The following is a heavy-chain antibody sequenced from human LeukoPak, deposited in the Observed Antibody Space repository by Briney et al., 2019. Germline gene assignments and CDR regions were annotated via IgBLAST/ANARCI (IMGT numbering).Heavy chain of an antibody. J-gene: IGHJ3*02. CDR1: GGSTSSYY. Sequence: SETLSLTCTVSGGSTSSYYWSWIRQPPGKGLEWIGYIYYSGSTNYNPSLKSRVTISVDTSKNQFSLKLSSVTAADTAVYYCAAETTVVTPAAFDIWGQGTMVTVSS. CDR3: AAETTVVTPAAFDI. D-gene: IGHD4-23*01. V-gene: IGHV4-59*01. CDR2: IYYSGST.